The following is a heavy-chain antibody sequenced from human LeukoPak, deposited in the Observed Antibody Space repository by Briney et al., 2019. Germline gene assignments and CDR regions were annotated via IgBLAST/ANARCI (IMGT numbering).Heavy chain of an antibody. CDR2: INHSGST. D-gene: IGHD4-23*01. CDR3: ARSRWAHAFDI. Sequence: PSETLSLTCAVYGGSFSGYYWSWIRQPPGKGLEWIGEINHSGSTNYNPSLKSRVTISVDTSKNQFSLKLSSVTAADTVVYYCARSRWAHAFDIWGQGTMVTVSS. J-gene: IGHJ3*02. CDR1: GGSFSGYY. V-gene: IGHV4-34*01.